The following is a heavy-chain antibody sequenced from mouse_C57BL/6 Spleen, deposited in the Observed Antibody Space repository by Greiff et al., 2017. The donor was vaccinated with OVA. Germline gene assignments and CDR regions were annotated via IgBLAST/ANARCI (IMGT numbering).Heavy chain of an antibody. CDR2: IDPSDSYT. Sequence: QVQLQQPGAELVRPGTSVKLSCKASGYTFTSYWMHWVKQRPGQGLEWIGVIDPSDSYTNYNQKFKGKATLTVDTSSSTAYMQLSSLTSEDSAVYYCARPVVDWYFDVWGTGTTVTVSS. J-gene: IGHJ1*03. V-gene: IGHV1-59*01. CDR3: ARPVVDWYFDV. D-gene: IGHD1-1*01. CDR1: GYTFTSYW.